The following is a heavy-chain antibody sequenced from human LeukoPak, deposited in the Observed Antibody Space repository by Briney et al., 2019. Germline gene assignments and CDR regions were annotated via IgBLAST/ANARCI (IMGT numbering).Heavy chain of an antibody. J-gene: IGHJ6*02. D-gene: IGHD6-13*01. CDR3: AKVRQLGELYYYYYDMDV. V-gene: IGHV4-31*03. CDR1: GGSISSGGYY. Sequence: SETLSLTCNVSGGSISSGGYYWNWIRQHPGKGLEWIGYIYYSGSTYYNPSLKSRVTISSDTSKNQFSLKLSSVTAADTAVYYCAKVRQLGELYYYYYDMDVWGQGTTVTVSS. CDR2: IYYSGST.